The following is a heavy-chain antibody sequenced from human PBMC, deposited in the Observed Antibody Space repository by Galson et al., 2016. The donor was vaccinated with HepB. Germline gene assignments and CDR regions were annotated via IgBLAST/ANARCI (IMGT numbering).Heavy chain of an antibody. V-gene: IGHV3-23*01. CDR1: GITFSNYV. D-gene: IGHD6-6*01. J-gene: IGHJ4*02. CDR2: ISGSGDVT. CDR3: AKDPHKYSSSSDCYLDY. Sequence: SLRLSCAASGITFSNYVMSWVRRAPGKGLEWVSDISGSGDVTYYTDSVRGRFTISRDNSRNTLYLQMNSLRAEDTAVYYCAKDPHKYSSSSDCYLDYWGQGTLVTVSS.